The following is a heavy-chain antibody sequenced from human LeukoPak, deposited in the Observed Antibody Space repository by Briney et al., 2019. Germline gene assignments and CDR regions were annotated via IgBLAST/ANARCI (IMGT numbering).Heavy chain of an antibody. CDR1: GFTFDRYW. CDR2: INQDGRYI. CDR3: AGESMVGGALED. D-gene: IGHD2-8*01. J-gene: IGHJ4*02. V-gene: IGHV3-74*01. Sequence: GGSLSHSCAASGFTFDRYWMHWVRQTPGKRLVWVSRINQDGRYITYADSVQGRFTISRDTAKSTLFLQMNSLRVDDTAVYYCAGESMVGGALEDWGQGAIVTVSS.